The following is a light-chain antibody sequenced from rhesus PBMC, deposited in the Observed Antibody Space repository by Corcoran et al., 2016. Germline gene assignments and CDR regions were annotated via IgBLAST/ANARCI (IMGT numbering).Light chain of an antibody. CDR2: AAS. CDR1: QGINIY. CDR3: LQYNSDPFT. V-gene: IGKV1-43*02. J-gene: IGKJ3*01. Sequence: DIQMTQSPSSLSASVGDRVTITCRASQGINIYLNWYQQKPGKAPKRLIYAASSLESRVTSRFSGSGSGTDFTLTISSLQPEDFATYYCLQYNSDPFTFGPGTKLDIK.